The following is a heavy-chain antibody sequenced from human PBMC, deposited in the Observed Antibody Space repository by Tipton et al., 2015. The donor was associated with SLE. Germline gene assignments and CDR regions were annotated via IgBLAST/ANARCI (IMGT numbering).Heavy chain of an antibody. Sequence: SLRLSCAATGFTFNGYAMSWVRQAPGKGLEWVSVIYSGGSTYYADSVKGRFTISRDNSKNTLYLQMNSLRAEDTAVYYCAKGGKGSGFGAYYFDYWGQGTLVAVSS. CDR1: GFTFNGYA. CDR3: AKGGKGSGFGAYYFDY. CDR2: IYSGGST. J-gene: IGHJ4*02. D-gene: IGHD3-10*01. V-gene: IGHV3-23*03.